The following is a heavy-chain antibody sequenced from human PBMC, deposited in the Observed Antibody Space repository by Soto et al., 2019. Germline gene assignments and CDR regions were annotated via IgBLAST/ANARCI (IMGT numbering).Heavy chain of an antibody. J-gene: IGHJ6*02. D-gene: IGHD7-27*01. Sequence: QVQLQESGPRLVKPSDTLSLTCVVSGYSISSSNWWGWIRQPPGKGLEWIGYIHYSGSTHYNPSLKSRVTMSVDTSKNQFAVKLSSVTAVDTAVYYCARTPSGVLPYHYGLNVWGQGTTVTVSS. CDR3: ARTPSGVLPYHYGLNV. V-gene: IGHV4-28*01. CDR2: IHYSGST. CDR1: GYSISSSNW.